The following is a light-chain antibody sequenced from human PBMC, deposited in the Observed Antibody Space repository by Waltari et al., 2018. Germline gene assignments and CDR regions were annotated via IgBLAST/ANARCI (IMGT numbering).Light chain of an antibody. CDR2: GAS. J-gene: IGKJ4*01. Sequence: DILLTQSPATLSVSPGEGATLSCRASRSVSFKLAWYQQKPGQAPRLLIYGASTRATGVPARFSGGGSGTEFTLTITRLQSEDFSVYYCQQYNNWPLTFGGGTKVEIK. CDR1: RSVSFK. CDR3: QQYNNWPLT. V-gene: IGKV3-15*01.